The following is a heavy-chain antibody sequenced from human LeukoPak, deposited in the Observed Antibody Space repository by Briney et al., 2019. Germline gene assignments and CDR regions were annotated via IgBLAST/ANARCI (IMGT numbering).Heavy chain of an antibody. CDR2: INHSGST. V-gene: IGHV4-34*01. CDR3: ARGRPSGMIVVVIRNWFDP. Sequence: SETLSLTCAVYGGSFSGYYWSWIRQPPGKGLEWIGEINHSGSTNYNPSLKSRVTISVDTSKNQFSLKLSSVTAADTAVYYCARGRPSGMIVVVIRNWFDPWGQGTLVTVSS. CDR1: GGSFSGYY. J-gene: IGHJ5*02. D-gene: IGHD3-22*01.